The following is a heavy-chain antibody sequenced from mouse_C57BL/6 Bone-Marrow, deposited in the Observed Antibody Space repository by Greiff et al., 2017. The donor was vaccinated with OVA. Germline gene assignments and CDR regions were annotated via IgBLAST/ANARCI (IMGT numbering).Heavy chain of an antibody. CDR1: GYAFSSSW. CDR2: IYPGDGDT. J-gene: IGHJ3*01. Sequence: QVQLQQSGPELVKPGASVKISCKASGYAFSSSWMNWVKQRPGKGLEWIGRIYPGDGDTNYNGKFKGKATLTAAKSSSTAYMQLSSLTSEDSAVCFCANPDDYGFAYWGQGTLVTVSA. D-gene: IGHD2-4*01. CDR3: ANPDDYGFAY. V-gene: IGHV1-82*01.